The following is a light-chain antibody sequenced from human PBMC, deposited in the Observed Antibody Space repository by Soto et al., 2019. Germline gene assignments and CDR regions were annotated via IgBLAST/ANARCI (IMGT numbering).Light chain of an antibody. CDR1: SSDVGGYNY. J-gene: IGLJ1*01. Sequence: QSALTQPASVSGSPGQSITISCTGTSSDVGGYNYVSWYQQHPGKAPKVMIYEVSNRPSGVSNRFSGSKSGNTASLTISGLQAEDEADYYCSSFVGGNTYVFGTGTKLTVL. CDR3: SSFVGGNTYV. V-gene: IGLV2-14*01. CDR2: EVS.